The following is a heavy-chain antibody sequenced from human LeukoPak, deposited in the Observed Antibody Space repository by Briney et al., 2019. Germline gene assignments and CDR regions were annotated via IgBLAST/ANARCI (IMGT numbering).Heavy chain of an antibody. CDR2: MRYDGSNK. V-gene: IGHV3-30*02. J-gene: IGHJ4*02. CDR1: GFTVSSNF. Sequence: GGSLRLSCAASGFTVSSNFMSWVRQAPGKGLEWVAFMRYDGSNKYHADSVKGRFTISRDNSKNTLYLQMNSLRAEDTAVYYCAKDLTSNLGYWGQGTLVTVSS. D-gene: IGHD2-2*01. CDR3: AKDLTSNLGY.